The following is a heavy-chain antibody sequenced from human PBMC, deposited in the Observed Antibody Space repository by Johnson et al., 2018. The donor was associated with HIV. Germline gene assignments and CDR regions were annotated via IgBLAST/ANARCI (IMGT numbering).Heavy chain of an antibody. V-gene: IGHV3-11*04. D-gene: IGHD1-26*01. CDR3: ARFPPGGNYYFDI. CDR2: ISWNSGSI. J-gene: IGHJ3*02. Sequence: VQLVESGGGLVKPGGSLRLSCVASGFTFSDYYMSWIRQAPGKGLEWVSGISWNSGSIGYADSVKGRFTISRENAKNSLYLQMNSLRAEDTAVYYCARFPPGGNYYFDIWGQGTMVTVSS. CDR1: GFTFSDYY.